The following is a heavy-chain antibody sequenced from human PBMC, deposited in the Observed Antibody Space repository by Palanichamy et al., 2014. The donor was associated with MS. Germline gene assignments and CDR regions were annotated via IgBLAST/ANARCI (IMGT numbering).Heavy chain of an antibody. CDR2: ISSSSTM. CDR3: ARGSTYSLAFAI. D-gene: IGHD2-15*01. CDR1: GFTFNSYS. Sequence: EVQLVESGGGLVQPGGSLRLSCAASGFTFNSYSTNWVRQAPGKGLGWVSYISSSSTMYYADSVKGRFTISRDNAKNSLYLQMNSLRAEDTAVYYCARGSTYSLAFAIWGQGTMVTVSS. V-gene: IGHV3-48*01. J-gene: IGHJ3*02.